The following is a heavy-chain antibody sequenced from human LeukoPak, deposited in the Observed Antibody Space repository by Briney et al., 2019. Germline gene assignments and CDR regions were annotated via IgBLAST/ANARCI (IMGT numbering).Heavy chain of an antibody. D-gene: IGHD2-21*01. CDR1: GFTFSRYY. J-gene: IGHJ4*02. CDR2: INEDGSGS. CDR3: TRDENRVVPTFGFDH. V-gene: IGHV3-7*01. Sequence: GGSLRLSCAASGFTFSRYYMSWVRQTPGKGLEWLAHINEDGSGSYYVDAVKGRFTISRDNAKNSLYLQMRSLRVEDTAVYYCTRDENRVVPTFGFDHWGQGTLVTVSS.